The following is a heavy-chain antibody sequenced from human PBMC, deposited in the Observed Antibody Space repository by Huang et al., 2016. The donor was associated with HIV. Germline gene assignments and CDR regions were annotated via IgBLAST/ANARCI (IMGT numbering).Heavy chain of an antibody. Sequence: QITLKESGPTLVKPTQTLTLTCTFSGFALTSGGVGVGWLRQPPGKALEWLALIYWDNEERFSPSLKTRLTITKDTPKNEVVLTMTNMDPVDTATYYCVHRLRYGKWYVDYWGQGVLVTVSS. V-gene: IGHV2-5*02. CDR2: IYWDNEE. CDR1: GFALTSGGVG. CDR3: VHRLRYGKWYVDY. J-gene: IGHJ4*02. D-gene: IGHD6-13*01.